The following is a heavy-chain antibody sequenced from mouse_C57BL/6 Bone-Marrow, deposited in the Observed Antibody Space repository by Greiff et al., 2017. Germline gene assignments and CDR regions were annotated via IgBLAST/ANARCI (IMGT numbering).Heavy chain of an antibody. CDR3: AREPIYYYGSSYCDFDY. CDR1: GYTFTSYW. D-gene: IGHD1-1*01. V-gene: IGHV1-55*01. CDR2: IYPGSGST. J-gene: IGHJ2*01. Sequence: QVQLQPGAELVKPGASVKMSCKASGYTFTSYWITWVKQRPGQGLEWIGDIYPGSGSTNYNEKFKSKATLTVDTSSSTAYMQLSSLTSEDSAVYYCAREPIYYYGSSYCDFDYWGQGTTLSVSS.